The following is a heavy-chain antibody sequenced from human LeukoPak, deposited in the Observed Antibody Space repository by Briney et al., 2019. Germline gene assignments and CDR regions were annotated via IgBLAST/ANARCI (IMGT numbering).Heavy chain of an antibody. CDR3: VRYITMVRGVKYYFDY. CDR1: GFTFSTCA. D-gene: IGHD3-10*01. CDR2: IKQEGSEK. Sequence: PGGSLRLSCAASGFTFSTCAMSWVRQAPGKGLEWVANIKQEGSEKYYVDSVKGRFTISRDNAKNSLYLQMNSLRAEDTAVYYCVRYITMVRGVKYYFDYWGQGTLVTVSS. V-gene: IGHV3-7*03. J-gene: IGHJ4*02.